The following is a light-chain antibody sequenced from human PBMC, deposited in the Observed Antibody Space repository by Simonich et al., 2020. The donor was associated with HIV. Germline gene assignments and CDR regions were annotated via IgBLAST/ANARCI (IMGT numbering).Light chain of an antibody. CDR3: SSYTSSSTLAV. CDR1: SSDVGGYNY. CDR2: DVS. V-gene: IGLV2-14*03. J-gene: IGLJ7*01. Sequence: QSALTQPASVSGSPGQSITISCTGTSSDVGGYNYVSWYQQHPAKAPKLIIYDVSNRPSGVSNRFSGSKSGNTASLTISGLQAEDEADYYCSSYTSSSTLAVFGGGTQLTVL.